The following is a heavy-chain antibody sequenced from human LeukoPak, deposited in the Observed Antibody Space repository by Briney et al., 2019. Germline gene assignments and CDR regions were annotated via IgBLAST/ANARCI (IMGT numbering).Heavy chain of an antibody. J-gene: IGHJ5*02. Sequence: PSETLSLICSVSDVSISGSYWRWIRQTPAKGLEWLGYIYSSGITNYSPSLKSRVAMSVDTSKNQFSLKLNSVTAADTAVYYCARRHGSVSNNWFDPWGQGTLVTVSS. CDR1: DVSISGSY. CDR3: ARRHGSVSNNWFDP. D-gene: IGHD3-10*01. V-gene: IGHV4-4*09. CDR2: IYSSGIT.